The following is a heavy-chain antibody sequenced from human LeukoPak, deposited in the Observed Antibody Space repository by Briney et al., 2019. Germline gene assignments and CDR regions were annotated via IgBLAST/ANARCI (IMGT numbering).Heavy chain of an antibody. V-gene: IGHV3-15*01. J-gene: IGHJ4*02. CDR2: IKSKTDGGTT. CDR3: AKGVDFDWLPYYFDY. Sequence: GGSLRLSCAASGFTFSNAWMSWVRQAPGKGLEWVGRIKSKTDGGTTDYAAPVKGRFTISRDDSKNTLYLQMNSLRAEDTAVYYCAKGVDFDWLPYYFDYWGQGTLVTVSS. D-gene: IGHD3-9*01. CDR1: GFTFSNAW.